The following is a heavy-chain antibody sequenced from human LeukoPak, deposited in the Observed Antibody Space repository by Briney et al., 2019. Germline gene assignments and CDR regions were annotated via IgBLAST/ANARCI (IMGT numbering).Heavy chain of an antibody. J-gene: IGHJ4*02. CDR1: GFSMSVYW. D-gene: IGHD3-22*01. CDR2: IKQDGSER. Sequence: PGGSLRLSCQAYGFSMSVYWMSWVRQAPGKVLEWVGNIKQDGSERNYVDSVKGRFTISRDNAKKSLYLQMNSLRAEDTAVYYCARDWGAYYHFFDYWGQGTLVTVSS. CDR3: ARDWGAYYHFFDY. V-gene: IGHV3-7*01.